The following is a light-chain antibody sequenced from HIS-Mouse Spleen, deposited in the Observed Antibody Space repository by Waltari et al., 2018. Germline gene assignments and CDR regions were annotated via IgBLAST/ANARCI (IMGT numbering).Light chain of an antibody. CDR1: SLRSYY. V-gene: IGLV3-19*01. CDR2: GKN. CDR3: NSRDSSGNHWV. Sequence: SSELTQDPAVSVALGQTVRITCQGDSLRSYYASWYQKKPGQAPVLVYYGKNNRPSGIPDRFSGSSSGNTASLTITGAQAEDEADYYCNSRDSSGNHWVFGGGTKLTVL. J-gene: IGLJ3*02.